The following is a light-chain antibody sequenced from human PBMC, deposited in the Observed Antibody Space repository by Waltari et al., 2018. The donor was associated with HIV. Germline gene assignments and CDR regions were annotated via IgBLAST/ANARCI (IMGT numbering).Light chain of an antibody. J-gene: IGLJ2*01. CDR2: HDT. V-gene: IGLV3-21*01. CDR3: QVWDTNTDQYVI. Sequence: SYVLTQPPSVSVAPGQTARITCGGENIGSKRVNWYQKQPGQAPVMVIYHDTDRPSGIPDRFSGSNSEDTATLTIRRVEAGDEADYFCQVWDTNTDQYVIFGGGTNLAV. CDR1: NIGSKR.